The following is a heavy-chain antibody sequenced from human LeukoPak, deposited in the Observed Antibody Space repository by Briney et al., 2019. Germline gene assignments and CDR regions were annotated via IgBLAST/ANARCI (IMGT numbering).Heavy chain of an antibody. CDR2: INTNTGNP. J-gene: IGHJ5*02. CDR3: ARARIAVAGYNWFDP. D-gene: IGHD6-19*01. Sequence: ASVKVSCKASGYTFTGYYIHWVRQAPGQGLEWMGWINTNTGNPTYAQGFTGRFVFSLDTSVSTAYLQISSLKAEDTAVYYCARARIAVAGYNWFDPWGQGTLVTVSS. CDR1: GYTFTGYY. V-gene: IGHV7-4-1*02.